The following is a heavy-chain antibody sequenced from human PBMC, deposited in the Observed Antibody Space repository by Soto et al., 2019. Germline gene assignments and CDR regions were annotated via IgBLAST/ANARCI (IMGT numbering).Heavy chain of an antibody. V-gene: IGHV3-64D*06. CDR3: VKDRGGYCSSTSCYSSWFDP. J-gene: IGHJ5*02. Sequence: GGSLRLSCSASGFTFSSYAMHWVRQAPGKGLEYVSAISSNGGSTYYADSVKGRFTISRDNSKNTLYLQMSSLRAEDTAVYYCVKDRGGYCSSTSCYSSWFDPWGQGTLVTVPQ. CDR1: GFTFSSYA. CDR2: ISSNGGST. D-gene: IGHD2-2*02.